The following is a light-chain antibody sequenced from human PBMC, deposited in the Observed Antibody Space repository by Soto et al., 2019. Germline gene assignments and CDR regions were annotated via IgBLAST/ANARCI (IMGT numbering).Light chain of an antibody. Sequence: EIVLTQSSGTLSLSPGERDTFSCRASQSVSRSYLAWYQQKPGQAPRLLIYGASSRATGIPDRFSGSGSGTDFTLSISSLEPEDFAVYYCQQHGTSPPTFGQGTKVDIK. J-gene: IGKJ1*01. V-gene: IGKV3-20*01. CDR3: QQHGTSPPT. CDR1: QSVSRSY. CDR2: GAS.